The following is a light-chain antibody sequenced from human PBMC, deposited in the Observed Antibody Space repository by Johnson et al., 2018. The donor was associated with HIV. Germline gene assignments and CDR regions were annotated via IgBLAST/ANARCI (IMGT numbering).Light chain of an antibody. CDR1: SSNIGNHY. V-gene: IGLV1-51*01. Sequence: QSVLTQPPSVSAAPGQKVTISCSGSSSNIGNHYVSWYQHLPGTAPTLLIYDNNQRPSGIPDRFSVSKSGTSATLGITGLQTGDEADYYCGTWDSSLSTYVFGSGTKVTVL. CDR3: GTWDSSLSTYV. CDR2: DNN. J-gene: IGLJ1*01.